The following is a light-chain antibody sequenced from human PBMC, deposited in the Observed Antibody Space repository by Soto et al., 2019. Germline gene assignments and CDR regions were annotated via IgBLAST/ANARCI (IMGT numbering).Light chain of an antibody. Sequence: QSVLTQPRSVSGSPGQSVTISCTGTGNDVGAYNYVYWYQQLPGTAPKLLIYNNNQRPSGVPDRFSASKSGTSASLAIRGLRSDDEADYYCSSWDGSLSGYVFGAGTKVTVL. CDR2: NNN. V-gene: IGLV1-47*02. CDR1: GNDVGAYNY. J-gene: IGLJ1*01. CDR3: SSWDGSLSGYV.